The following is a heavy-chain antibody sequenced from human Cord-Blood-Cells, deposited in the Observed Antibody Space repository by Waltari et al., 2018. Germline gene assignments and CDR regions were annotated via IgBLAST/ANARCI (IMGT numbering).Heavy chain of an antibody. D-gene: IGHD7-27*01. CDR3: ARAPSPYQLGIEKSEAFDI. J-gene: IGHJ3*02. CDR2: MSLIVSIA. CDR1: GGTFSSYA. V-gene: IGHV1-69*09. Sequence: QVQLVQSGAEVEKPGSSVKVSCKASGGTFSSYAISWVRQAPGQGLEWVGRMSLIVSIASCAKKFEGRVTITAEKSTSTAEMGLSGLRSEDTAVYYCARAPSPYQLGIEKSEAFDIWGQGTMVTVSS.